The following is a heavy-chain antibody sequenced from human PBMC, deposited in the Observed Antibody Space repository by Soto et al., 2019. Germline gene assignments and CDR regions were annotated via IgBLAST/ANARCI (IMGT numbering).Heavy chain of an antibody. CDR2: ISSSSGTI. Sequence: GGSLRLSCAASGFTFSSYSMNWVRQAPGKGLEWVSYISSSSGTIYYADSVKGRFTISRDNAKNSLYLQMNSLSDEDTAMYFCARGLAARPSWFDPWGQGTLVTVSS. CDR3: ARGLAARPSWFDP. CDR1: GFTFSSYS. D-gene: IGHD6-6*01. J-gene: IGHJ5*02. V-gene: IGHV3-48*02.